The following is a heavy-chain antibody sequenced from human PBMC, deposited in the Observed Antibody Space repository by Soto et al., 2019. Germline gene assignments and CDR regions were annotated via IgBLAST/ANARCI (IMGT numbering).Heavy chain of an antibody. Sequence: EVQLVESGGGLVQPGGSLRLSCVVSGFTFSDHYMDWVRQAPGKGLEWVARSRNKANSYTTVYAASVKGRFTISRDDSKNSLYLQMNSLKTDDTALYYCVRGKNSFDYWGQGTLVTVSS. CDR1: GFTFSDHY. CDR2: SRNKANSYTT. V-gene: IGHV3-72*01. CDR3: VRGKNSFDY. J-gene: IGHJ4*02.